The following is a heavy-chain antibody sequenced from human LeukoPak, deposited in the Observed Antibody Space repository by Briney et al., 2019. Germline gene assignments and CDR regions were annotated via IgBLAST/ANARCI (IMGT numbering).Heavy chain of an antibody. V-gene: IGHV4-30-4*08. CDR2: IYYSGST. D-gene: IGHD3-10*01. CDR1: GGSISSGDYY. Sequence: SETLSLTCTVSGGSISSGDYYWSWIRQPPGKGLEWIGYIYYSGSTYYNPSLKSRVTISVDTSKNQFSLKLSSVTAADTAVYYCARLSTIMVRADFDYWGQGTLVTVS. CDR3: ARLSTIMVRADFDY. J-gene: IGHJ4*02.